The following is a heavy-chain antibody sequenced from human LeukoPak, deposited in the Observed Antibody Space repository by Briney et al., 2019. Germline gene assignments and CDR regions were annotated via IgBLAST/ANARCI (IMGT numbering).Heavy chain of an antibody. Sequence: GGSLRLSCAASGFTFSSYSMNWVRQAPGKGLGWVSSISSSSSYIYHADSVKGRFTISRDNAKNSLYLQMNSLRAEDTAVYYCARDSSGMDVWGQGTTVTVSS. CDR2: ISSSSSYI. CDR1: GFTFSSYS. CDR3: ARDSSGMDV. V-gene: IGHV3-21*01. J-gene: IGHJ6*02.